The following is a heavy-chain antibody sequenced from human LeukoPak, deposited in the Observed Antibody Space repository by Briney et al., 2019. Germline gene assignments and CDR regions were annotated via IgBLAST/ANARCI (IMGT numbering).Heavy chain of an antibody. CDR2: IKSKTDGGTT. J-gene: IGHJ5*01. Sequence: GGSLRLSCAASGFTFSNACMSWVRQAPGKGLEWVGRIKSKTDGGTTDYAAPVKGRFTISRDDSKNTLYLQMNSLRAEDTALYYCARDYYDSGSYGWFDTWGHGTLVTVSS. D-gene: IGHD3-10*01. CDR1: GFTFSNAC. CDR3: ARDYYDSGSYGWFDT. V-gene: IGHV3-15*01.